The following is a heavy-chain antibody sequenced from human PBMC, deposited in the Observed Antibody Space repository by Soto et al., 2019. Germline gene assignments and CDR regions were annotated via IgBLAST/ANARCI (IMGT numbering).Heavy chain of an antibody. Sequence: QVQLVQSGAEVKKPGASVKVSCKASGYTFTSYGISWVRQAPGQGLEWMGWISAYNGNTNYAQKLQGRVTMTTDTTTSTAYMELRSLRSDDTAVYYCARDGVSVMGLFIEYSSSDLSDYWGQGTLVTVSS. J-gene: IGHJ4*02. CDR3: ARDGVSVMGLFIEYSSSDLSDY. D-gene: IGHD6-6*01. CDR2: ISAYNGNT. V-gene: IGHV1-18*04. CDR1: GYTFTSYG.